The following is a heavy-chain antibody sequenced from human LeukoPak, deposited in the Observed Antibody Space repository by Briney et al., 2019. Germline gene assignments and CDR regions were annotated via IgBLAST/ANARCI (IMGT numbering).Heavy chain of an antibody. D-gene: IGHD3-3*01. Sequence: SETLSLTCTVSGGSISSGGYYWSWIRQPPGKGLEWIGYIYHSGSTYYNPSLKSRVTISVDRSKNQFSLKLSSVTAADTAVYYCARLEGNWFDPWGQGTLVTVSS. CDR3: ARLEGNWFDP. CDR1: GGSISSGGYY. CDR2: IYHSGST. V-gene: IGHV4-30-2*01. J-gene: IGHJ5*02.